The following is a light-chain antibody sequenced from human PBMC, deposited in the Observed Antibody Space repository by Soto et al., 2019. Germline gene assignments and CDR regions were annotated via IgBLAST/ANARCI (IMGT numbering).Light chain of an antibody. Sequence: QSALTQPPSASGTPGQGVTISCSGSTSNIGSNYVYWYQQLPGTAPKLLIYRNNQRPSGVPDRFSGSKSGTSASLAISGLRSDDEADYFCATWDDSLNGFYVLGTGTKVTVL. J-gene: IGLJ1*01. CDR3: ATWDDSLNGFYV. CDR2: RNN. V-gene: IGLV1-47*01. CDR1: TSNIGSNY.